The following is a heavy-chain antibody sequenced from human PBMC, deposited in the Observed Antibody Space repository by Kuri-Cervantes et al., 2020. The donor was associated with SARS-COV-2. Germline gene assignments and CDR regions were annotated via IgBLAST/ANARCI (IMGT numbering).Heavy chain of an antibody. D-gene: IGHD4-23*01. CDR2: IIPFFGTP. CDR3: ARDVGYGGTSELDITYFDY. CDR1: GATFSTYG. Sequence: SVKVSCKASGATFSTYGFSWVRQAPGQELEWMGGIIPFFGTPNYAQKFEGRVTITADESTSTAYMEMSSLRFEDTAVYFCARDVGYGGTSELDITYFDYWGQGTLVTVSS. J-gene: IGHJ4*02. V-gene: IGHV1-69*13.